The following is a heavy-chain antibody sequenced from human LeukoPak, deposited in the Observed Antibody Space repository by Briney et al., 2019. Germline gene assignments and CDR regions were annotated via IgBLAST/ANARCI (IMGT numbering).Heavy chain of an antibody. CDR1: GYTFTSYG. Sequence: GASVKVSCKPSGYTFTSYGISWVRQAPGQGLEWMGWISAYNGYTNSAQKLQGRVTMTTDTSTTTAYMDLRSLTSDDTAVYYCARARTSRQELGHDAFDIWGQGTMVTVSS. V-gene: IGHV1-18*01. J-gene: IGHJ3*02. CDR3: ARARTSRQELGHDAFDI. D-gene: IGHD6-13*01. CDR2: ISAYNGYT.